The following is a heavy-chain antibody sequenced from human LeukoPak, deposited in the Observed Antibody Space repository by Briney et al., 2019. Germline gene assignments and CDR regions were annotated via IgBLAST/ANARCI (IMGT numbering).Heavy chain of an antibody. Sequence: SETLSLTCTVSGGSISSYYWSWIRQPPGKGLEWIGYIYYSGSTNYNPSLKSRVTVSVDTSKNQFSLKLSSVTAADTAVYYCARLGYSYVDYWGQGTLVTVSS. V-gene: IGHV4-59*08. CDR3: ARLGYSYVDY. D-gene: IGHD5-18*01. CDR1: GGSISSYY. J-gene: IGHJ4*02. CDR2: IYYSGST.